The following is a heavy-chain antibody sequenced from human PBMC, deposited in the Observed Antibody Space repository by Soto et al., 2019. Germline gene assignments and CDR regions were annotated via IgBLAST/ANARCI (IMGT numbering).Heavy chain of an antibody. Sequence: QVQLVQSGADVKKPGASVRVSCQASGYTFTSYGISWVRQTPGQRLEWMGWISTYNGNTNYAQKFQGRVTMTTDTSTNTAYMDLRSLRSDDTAVYYSAREGQWYLHYFDYWGQGTLVTVSS. CDR1: GYTFTSYG. CDR2: ISTYNGNT. D-gene: IGHD6-19*01. V-gene: IGHV1-18*01. CDR3: AREGQWYLHYFDY. J-gene: IGHJ4*02.